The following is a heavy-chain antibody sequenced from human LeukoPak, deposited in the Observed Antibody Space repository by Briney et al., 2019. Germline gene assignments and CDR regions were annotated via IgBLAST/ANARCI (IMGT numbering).Heavy chain of an antibody. J-gene: IGHJ4*02. CDR1: GFTFSSYA. D-gene: IGHD6-13*01. CDR3: AKGERRTAAPFDY. V-gene: IGHV3-23*01. CDR2: ISGSGGST. Sequence: GGSLTLSCAAAGFTFSSYAMSWVRQAPGKGLEWVSDISGSGGSTYYADSVKGRFTISRDNAKNTLYLQMNSLRAEDTAVYYCAKGERRTAAPFDYWGQGTLVTVSS.